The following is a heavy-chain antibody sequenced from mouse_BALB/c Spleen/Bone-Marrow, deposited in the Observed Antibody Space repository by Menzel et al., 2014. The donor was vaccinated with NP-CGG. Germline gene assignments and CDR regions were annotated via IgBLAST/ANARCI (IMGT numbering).Heavy chain of an antibody. CDR3: ARWDTTAMDY. V-gene: IGHV1-9*01. CDR1: GYTFSSYW. D-gene: IGHD1-1*01. Sequence: QVQLQQPGAELMKPGASVKISCKATGYTFSSYWIEWVKQRPGHGLEWIGEILPGRGSTNYNEKFKGKATFTSDTSSNTAYMQLSSLTSEGSAVYYCARWDTTAMDYWGQGTSVTVSS. J-gene: IGHJ4*01. CDR2: ILPGRGST.